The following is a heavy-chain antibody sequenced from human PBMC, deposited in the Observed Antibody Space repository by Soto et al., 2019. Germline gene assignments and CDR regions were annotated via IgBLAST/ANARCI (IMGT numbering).Heavy chain of an antibody. V-gene: IGHV1-46*01. Sequence: ASVKVSCKASGYTFTGYYIHWVRQTPGQGLEWMGIINPNSGSTSYAQKFQDRVTITRDTSASTAYMELSRLRSEDTAVYYCASCPQNCITSSPCCLFFDYWGQGTLVTVSS. D-gene: IGHD3-10*01. J-gene: IGHJ4*02. CDR3: ASCPQNCITSSPCCLFFDY. CDR2: INPNSGST. CDR1: GYTFTGYY.